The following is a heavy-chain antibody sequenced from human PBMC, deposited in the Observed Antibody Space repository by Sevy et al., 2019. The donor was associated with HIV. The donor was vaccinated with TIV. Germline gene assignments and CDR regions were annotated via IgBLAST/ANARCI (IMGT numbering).Heavy chain of an antibody. CDR2: ISYDGSNK. CDR3: ARATDYGGKNDAFDI. V-gene: IGHV3-30*03. J-gene: IGHJ3*02. CDR1: GFTFSSYG. D-gene: IGHD4-17*01. Sequence: GGSLRLSCAASGFTFSSYGMHWVRQAPGKGLEWVAVISYDGSNKYYANSVKGRFTISRDNSKNTLYLQMNSLRDEDTAVYYCARATDYGGKNDAFDIWGQGTMVTVSS.